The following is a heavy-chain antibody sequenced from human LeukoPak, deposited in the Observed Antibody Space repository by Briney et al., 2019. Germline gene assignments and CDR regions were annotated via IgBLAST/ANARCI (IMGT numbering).Heavy chain of an antibody. CDR2: INHSGST. D-gene: IGHD1-26*01. J-gene: IGHJ4*02. V-gene: IGHV4-34*01. CDR1: GGSFSGYY. Sequence: SETLSLTCAVYGGSFSGYYWSWIRQPPGKGLEWIGEINHSGSTNYNPSLKSRVTISVDTSKNQFSLKLSSVTAADTAVYYCARDSGSYPQELDYWGQGTLVTVSS. CDR3: ARDSGSYPQELDY.